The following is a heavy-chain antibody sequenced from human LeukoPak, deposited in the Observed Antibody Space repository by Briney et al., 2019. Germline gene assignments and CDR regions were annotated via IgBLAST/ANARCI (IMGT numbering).Heavy chain of an antibody. D-gene: IGHD2-15*01. Sequence: SETLSLTCTVSGVSISSYYWSWIRQAPGKGLEWIAYIYYSGSTNYNPSLKSRVSISIDTSKNQFSLKLSSVTAADTAVYYCARGLCSGGTCYIRDAFDIWGQGTMVTVSS. CDR1: GVSISSYY. CDR3: ARGLCSGGTCYIRDAFDI. CDR2: IYYSGST. V-gene: IGHV4-59*01. J-gene: IGHJ3*02.